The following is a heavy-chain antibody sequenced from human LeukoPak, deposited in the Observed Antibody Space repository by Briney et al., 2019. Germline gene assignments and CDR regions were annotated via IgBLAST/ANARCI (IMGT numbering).Heavy chain of an antibody. Sequence: PGGSLRLSCAASGFTFSSYAVSWVRQAPGKGLEWVSAISGSGGSTYYADSVKGRFTISRDNSKNTLYLQMNSLRAEDTAVYYCAKDYSSGYSFYFDYWGQGTLVTVSS. D-gene: IGHD3-22*01. CDR2: ISGSGGST. CDR3: AKDYSSGYSFYFDY. CDR1: GFTFSSYA. V-gene: IGHV3-23*01. J-gene: IGHJ4*02.